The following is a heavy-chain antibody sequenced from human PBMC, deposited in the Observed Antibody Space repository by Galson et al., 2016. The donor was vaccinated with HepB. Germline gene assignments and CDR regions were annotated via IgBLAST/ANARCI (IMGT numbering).Heavy chain of an antibody. CDR2: ISYDGGDK. D-gene: IGHD2-21*02. CDR3: AKLDCGRDCPRDD. V-gene: IGHV3-30*19. CDR1: GLTFSRYG. Sequence: SLRLSCAASGLTFSRYGVHWVRQAPGKGLEWVAVISYDGGDKQYADSVKGRFTVSRDNSKNTLFLQMNSLRVEDTAVYYCAKLDCGRDCPRDDWGQGTLVTVSS. J-gene: IGHJ4*02.